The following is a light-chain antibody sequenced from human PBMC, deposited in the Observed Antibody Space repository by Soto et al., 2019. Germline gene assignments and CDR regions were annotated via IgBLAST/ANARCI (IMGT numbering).Light chain of an antibody. CDR2: AAS. J-gene: IGKJ1*01. V-gene: IGKV1-39*01. CDR1: ESIRSY. CDR3: QQSYNSPPT. Sequence: DLQMTQSPSSLSASVGDRVTISCRASESIRSYLNWYQQKPGNAPKLLIYAASTLQSGIPSRFSGSGSGTDFIFTITSLQPEDFATYFCQQSYNSPPTFGQGTKVEI.